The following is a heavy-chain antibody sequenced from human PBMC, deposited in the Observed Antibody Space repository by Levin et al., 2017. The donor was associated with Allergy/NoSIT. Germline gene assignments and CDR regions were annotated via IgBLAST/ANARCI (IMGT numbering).Heavy chain of an antibody. V-gene: IGHV1-18*01. J-gene: IGHJ5*02. Sequence: ASVKVSCKASGYTFTSYGISWVRQAPGQGLEWMGWISAYNGNTNYAQKLQGRVTMTTDTSTSTAYMELRSLRSDDTAVYYCARGPEADPYYDILTGYSRSPTPNWFDPWGQGTLVTVSS. CDR3: ARGPEADPYYDILTGYSRSPTPNWFDP. CDR1: GYTFTSYG. D-gene: IGHD3-9*01. CDR2: ISAYNGNT.